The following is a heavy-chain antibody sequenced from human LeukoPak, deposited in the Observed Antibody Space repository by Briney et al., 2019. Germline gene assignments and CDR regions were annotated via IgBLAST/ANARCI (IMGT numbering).Heavy chain of an antibody. CDR3: AMGEYGSGSYYFDY. J-gene: IGHJ4*02. D-gene: IGHD3-10*01. CDR2: ISSNGGST. Sequence: GGSLRLSCAASGFTFNSDAMYWVRQAPGKGLEFVSAISSNGGSTYYANSVKGRFTISRDNSKNTLYLQMGSLRAEDMAVYYCAMGEYGSGSYYFDYWGQGTLVTVSS. CDR1: GFTFNSDA. V-gene: IGHV3-64*01.